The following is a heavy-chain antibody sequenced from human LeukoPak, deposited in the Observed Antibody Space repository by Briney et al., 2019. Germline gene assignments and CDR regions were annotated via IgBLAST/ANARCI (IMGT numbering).Heavy chain of an antibody. V-gene: IGHV1-2*02. CDR2: INPNSGGT. J-gene: IGHJ4*02. CDR1: GFSFTGYY. D-gene: IGHD1-1*01. CDR3: AKDQNVVGTLDY. Sequence: GASVQVSCKASGFSFTGYYMHWVRQAPGQGLEWMGWINPNSGGTNYAQKFQGRVTMTRDTSISTAYMELRSLKSGDTAVYYCAKDQNVVGTLDYWGQGTLVTVSS.